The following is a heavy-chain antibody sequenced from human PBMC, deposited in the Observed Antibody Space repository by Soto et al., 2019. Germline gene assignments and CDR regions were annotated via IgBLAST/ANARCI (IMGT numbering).Heavy chain of an antibody. CDR2: IYYSGST. V-gene: IGHV4-59*01. Sequence: SETLSLTCTVSGGSISSYYWRWNLQPPGKGMEWIGYIYYSGSTNYNPSLKRRVTISVDTSKNQFSLKLSSVTAADTAVYYCARTYYYDRSGYYLEYYFDYWGQGTLVTVSS. D-gene: IGHD3-22*01. CDR3: ARTYYYDRSGYYLEYYFDY. CDR1: GGSISSYY. J-gene: IGHJ4*02.